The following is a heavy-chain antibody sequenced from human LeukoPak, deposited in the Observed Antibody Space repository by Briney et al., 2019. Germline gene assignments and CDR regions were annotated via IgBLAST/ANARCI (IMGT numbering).Heavy chain of an antibody. J-gene: IGHJ4*02. Sequence: SETLSLTCTVSGGSISNYYWTWIRQPPGKGLEWIGYIYYSGSTTYNPSLKSRVTISVDTSKNKFSLKLSSVTAADAAVYYCARVPISTTARGYFDYWGQGTQVTVSS. CDR1: GGSISNYY. V-gene: IGHV4-59*01. D-gene: IGHD4-17*01. CDR2: IYYSGST. CDR3: ARVPISTTARGYFDY.